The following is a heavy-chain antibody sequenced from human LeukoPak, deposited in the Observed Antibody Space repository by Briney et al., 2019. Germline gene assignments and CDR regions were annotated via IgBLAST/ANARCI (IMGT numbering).Heavy chain of an antibody. CDR3: ARESMSGAEDY. CDR1: GFIFSNYW. V-gene: IGHV3-7*01. D-gene: IGHD3-3*01. CDR2: IKQDGSEK. Sequence: GGSLRLSCAASGFIFSNYWMSWVRQAPGKGLEWVATIKQDGSEKYYVDSVKGRFTISRDNAKNSLYLQMNSLRAEDTAVYYCARESMSGAEDYWGQGTLVTVSS. J-gene: IGHJ4*02.